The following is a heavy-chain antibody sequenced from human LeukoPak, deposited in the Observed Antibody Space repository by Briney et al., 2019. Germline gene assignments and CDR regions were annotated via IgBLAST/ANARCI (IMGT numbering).Heavy chain of an antibody. V-gene: IGHV3-21*01. CDR1: GFTFSSYS. J-gene: IGHJ3*02. CDR2: ISSSSSYI. CDR3: ARDSGSAAFDI. D-gene: IGHD3-10*01. Sequence: GGSLRLSCAASGFTFSSYSMNWARQAPGKGLEWVSSISSSSSYIYYADSVKGRFTISRDNAKNSPYLQMNSLRAEDTTVYYCARDSGSAAFDIWGQGTMVTVSS.